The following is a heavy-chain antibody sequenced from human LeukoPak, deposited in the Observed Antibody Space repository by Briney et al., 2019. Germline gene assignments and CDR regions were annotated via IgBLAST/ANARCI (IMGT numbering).Heavy chain of an antibody. V-gene: IGHV4-34*01. D-gene: IGHD6-13*01. CDR1: GGSFSGYY. CDR3: ARARYSSSWRYYPIFDY. CDR2: INHSGST. J-gene: IGHJ4*02. Sequence: SETLSLTCAVYGGSFSGYYWSWIRQPPGKGLEWIGEINHSGSTNYNPSLKSRVTISVDTSKNQFSLKLSSVTAADTAVYYCARARYSSSWRYYPIFDYWGQGTLVTVSS.